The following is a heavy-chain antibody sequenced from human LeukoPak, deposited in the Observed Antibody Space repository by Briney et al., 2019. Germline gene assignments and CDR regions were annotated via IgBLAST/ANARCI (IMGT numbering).Heavy chain of an antibody. D-gene: IGHD3-9*01. CDR2: IWYDGSNK. CDR1: GFTFSSYG. CDR3: AREDYYDILDS. J-gene: IGHJ4*02. Sequence: GGSLRLSCAASGFTFSSYGMHWVRQAPGKGLEWVAVIWYDGSNKYYADSVKGRFTISRDNSKNTLYLQMNSLRAEDTAVYYCAREDYYDILDSWGQGTLVTVSP. V-gene: IGHV3-33*01.